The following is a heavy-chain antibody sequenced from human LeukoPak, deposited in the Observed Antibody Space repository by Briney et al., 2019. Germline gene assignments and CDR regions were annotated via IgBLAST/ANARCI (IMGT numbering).Heavy chain of an antibody. Sequence: SETLSLTCTVSGGSIRTYYWSWIRQPPRKGLEWIGYIYYNGNTNYNPSLKSRLTLSIDTSKIQFSLKLTSVTAADTALYHCARLGRPAAFDIWGQGTMVTVSS. CDR1: GGSIRTYY. CDR2: IYYNGNT. J-gene: IGHJ3*02. V-gene: IGHV4-59*08. CDR3: ARLGRPAAFDI. D-gene: IGHD3-16*01.